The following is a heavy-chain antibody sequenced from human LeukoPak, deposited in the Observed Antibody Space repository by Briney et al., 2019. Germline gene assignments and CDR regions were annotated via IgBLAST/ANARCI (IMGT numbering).Heavy chain of an antibody. CDR1: GFTFSNYA. V-gene: IGHV3-23*01. CDR2: ISGSGDST. J-gene: IGHJ4*02. CDR3: AKLKGGFLQHYFDY. D-gene: IGHD5-18*01. Sequence: GGSLRLSCAASGFTFSNYAMRWVRQAPGKGLEWVSGISGSGDSTYYADSVKGRFTISRDNSKNTLYLQMNSLRAEDTAVYYCAKLKGGFLQHYFDYWGQGTLVTVSS.